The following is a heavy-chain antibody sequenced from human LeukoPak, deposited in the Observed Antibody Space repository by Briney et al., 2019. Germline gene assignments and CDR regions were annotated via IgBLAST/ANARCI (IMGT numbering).Heavy chain of an antibody. D-gene: IGHD5-18*01. V-gene: IGHV4-31*03. CDR2: IYYSGST. CDR1: GGSISSGGYY. J-gene: IGHJ4*02. CDR3: AGQRIQPPFDY. Sequence: PSETLSLTRTVSGGSISSGGYYWSWIRQHPGKGLEWIGYIYYSGSTYYNPSLKSRVTISVDTSKNQFSLKLSSVTAADTAVYYCAGQRIQPPFDYWGQGTLVTVSS.